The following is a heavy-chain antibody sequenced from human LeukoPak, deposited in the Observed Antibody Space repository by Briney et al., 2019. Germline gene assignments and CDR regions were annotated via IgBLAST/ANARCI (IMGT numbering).Heavy chain of an antibody. D-gene: IGHD3-22*01. CDR1: GGSFSGYY. J-gene: IGHJ3*02. CDR2: INHSGST. Sequence: SGTLSLTCAVYGGSFSGYYWSWIRQPPGKGLEWIGEINHSGSTNYNPSLKSRVTISVDTSKNHFSLKLSSVTAADTAVYYCARDVYYYDSSHSRAFDIWGQGTMVTVSS. V-gene: IGHV4-34*01. CDR3: ARDVYYYDSSHSRAFDI.